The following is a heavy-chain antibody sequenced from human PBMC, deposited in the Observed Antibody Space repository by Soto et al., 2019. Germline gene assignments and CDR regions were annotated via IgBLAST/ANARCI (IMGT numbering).Heavy chain of an antibody. Sequence: QVQLVQSGAEVKKPGASVKVSCKASGYTFTGYYMHWVRQAPGQGLEWMGWINPNSGGTNYAQKFQRWVTMTRDTSISTAYMELSRLRSDDTAVYYCARDPAVVPAAIAPYYGMDVWGQGTTVTVSS. V-gene: IGHV1-2*04. CDR3: ARDPAVVPAAIAPYYGMDV. CDR1: GYTFTGYY. J-gene: IGHJ6*02. CDR2: INPNSGGT. D-gene: IGHD2-2*02.